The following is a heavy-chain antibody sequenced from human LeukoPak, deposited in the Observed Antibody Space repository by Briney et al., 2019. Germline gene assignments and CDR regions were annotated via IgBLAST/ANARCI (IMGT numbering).Heavy chain of an antibody. CDR2: ISSSSSYI. V-gene: IGHV3-21*01. CDR1: GFTFSSYS. J-gene: IGHJ4*02. Sequence: GGSLRLSCAASGFTFSSYSMNWVRQAPGKGLEWVSSISSSSSYIYYADSVKGRFTTSRDSAKNSLYLQMNSLRAEDTAVYYCARDDDYGDYVDYWGQGTLVTVSS. D-gene: IGHD4-17*01. CDR3: ARDDDYGDYVDY.